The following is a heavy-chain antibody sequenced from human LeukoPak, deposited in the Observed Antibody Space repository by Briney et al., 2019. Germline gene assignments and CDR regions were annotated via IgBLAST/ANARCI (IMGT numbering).Heavy chain of an antibody. CDR3: ASADGSGYRYY. V-gene: IGHV3-23*01. D-gene: IGHD3-22*01. J-gene: IGHJ4*02. CDR2: IDSGGGST. CDR1: EYTFSNYG. Sequence: GGSLRLSCVASEYTFSNYGMSWVCQATGEGLEWVSSIDSGGGSTYCADSVKGRFTISRDNSKNTLYLKMNSLRAEDTAIYYCASADGSGYRYYWGQGSLVTVSS.